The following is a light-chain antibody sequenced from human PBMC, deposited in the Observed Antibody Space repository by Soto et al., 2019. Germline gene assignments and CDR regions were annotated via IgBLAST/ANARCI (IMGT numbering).Light chain of an antibody. CDR1: QSINSNY. CDR2: DAS. Sequence: EIVLTQSPATLSLSPGETATLSCGASQSINSNYLAWYQQKPGLAPRLLIHDASSRAIGIPDRFSGSGSGTDFTLTISRLEPEDFAVYYCQQRGGSPPTWTFGQGTTVDIK. J-gene: IGKJ1*01. V-gene: IGKV3D-20*01. CDR3: QQRGGSPPTWT.